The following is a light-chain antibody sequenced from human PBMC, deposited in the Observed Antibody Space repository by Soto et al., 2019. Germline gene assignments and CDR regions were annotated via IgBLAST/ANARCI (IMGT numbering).Light chain of an antibody. CDR1: SSDIRGYNY. J-gene: IGLJ3*02. CDR3: CSYTTSGTWV. CDR2: EVR. V-gene: IGLV2-14*01. Sequence: QSALTQPASVSGSPGQSITISCTGTSSDIRGYNYVSWYQHHPGKAPKLIIYEVRYRPSGVSDRFSGSKSDNTASLTISGLRAEDEAHYYCCSYTTSGTWVFGGGNKLTVL.